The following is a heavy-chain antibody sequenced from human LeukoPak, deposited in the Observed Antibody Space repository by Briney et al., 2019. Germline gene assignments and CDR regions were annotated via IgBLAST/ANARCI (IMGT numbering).Heavy chain of an antibody. Sequence: GGSLRLSCTASGFTFRNYAMTWVRQAPGKGLEFVSAISGSGGSTYVADSVKGRFTISRDNSKNSLYLQMNTVRVEDTAVYYCVKGPRPDITVAHTVENWGQGTLVTVSS. CDR3: VKGPRPDITVAHTVEN. D-gene: IGHD6-19*01. CDR2: ISGSGGST. CDR1: GFTFRNYA. V-gene: IGHV3-23*01. J-gene: IGHJ4*02.